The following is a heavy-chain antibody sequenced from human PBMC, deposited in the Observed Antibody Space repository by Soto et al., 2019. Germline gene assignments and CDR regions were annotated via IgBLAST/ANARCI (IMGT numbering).Heavy chain of an antibody. CDR2: IIGGGGSA. J-gene: IGHJ6*01. V-gene: IGHV3-23*01. CDR1: GFTFSSYA. Sequence: EVRLLESGGGLVQPGGPLRLSCAASGFTFSSYAMSWVRQAPGKGLEWVSTIIGGGGSANYADSVKGRFTISRDSSKNTLYLQMNSLRADDTAVYYCARHILITILGYYYGMDVWGQGTTVTVSS. D-gene: IGHD3-9*01. CDR3: ARHILITILGYYYGMDV.